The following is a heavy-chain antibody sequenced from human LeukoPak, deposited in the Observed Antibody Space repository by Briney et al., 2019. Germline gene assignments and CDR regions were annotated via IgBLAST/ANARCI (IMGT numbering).Heavy chain of an antibody. D-gene: IGHD3-22*01. CDR3: ARREYYYDSSGYYYFDY. Sequence: SETLSLTCTVSGGSISSYYWSWIRQPPGKGLEWIGYIYYSGSTNYNPSLKSRVTISVDTSKNQFSLKLSSVTATDTAVYYCARREYYYDSSGYYYFDYWGQGTLVTVSS. V-gene: IGHV4-59*12. J-gene: IGHJ4*02. CDR2: IYYSGST. CDR1: GGSISSYY.